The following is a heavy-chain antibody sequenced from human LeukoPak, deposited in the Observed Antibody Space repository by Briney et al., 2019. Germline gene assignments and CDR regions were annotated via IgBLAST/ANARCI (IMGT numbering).Heavy chain of an antibody. Sequence: ASVKVSCKASGYTFTSYDINWVRQATGQGLEWMGWMNPNSGNTGHAQKFQGRVTMTRNTSISTAYMELSSLRSEDTAVYYCARVGYCSSTSCYGNGDWFDPWGQGTLVTVSS. J-gene: IGHJ5*02. D-gene: IGHD2-2*01. CDR3: ARVGYCSSTSCYGNGDWFDP. CDR1: GYTFTSYD. CDR2: MNPNSGNT. V-gene: IGHV1-8*01.